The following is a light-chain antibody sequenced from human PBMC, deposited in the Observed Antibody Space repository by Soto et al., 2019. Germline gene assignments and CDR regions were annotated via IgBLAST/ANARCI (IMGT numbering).Light chain of an antibody. Sequence: EIVLTQSPATLSLSPGERAKFYCRACQSVSSYLAWYQQKPGQAPRLLIYDASNRATGIPARFSGSGSGTDFTLTISSLEPEDFAVYYCQQRSNWPPTFGQGTEVDIK. V-gene: IGKV3-11*01. J-gene: IGKJ1*01. CDR3: QQRSNWPPT. CDR1: QSVSSY. CDR2: DAS.